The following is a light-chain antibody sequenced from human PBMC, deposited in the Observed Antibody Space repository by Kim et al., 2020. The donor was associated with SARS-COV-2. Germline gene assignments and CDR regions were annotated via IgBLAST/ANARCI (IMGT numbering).Light chain of an antibody. CDR1: QSLRDN. V-gene: IGKV3-11*01. CDR2: DAY. Sequence: SLCPGERAHLSYRASQSLRDNFAWYQQKPGQSPRLLSCDAYNWATGITARFSGSGCGKDFTLTISSLEPEDFAVYYCQQRSNWPYTFGQGTKLEI. CDR3: QQRSNWPYT. J-gene: IGKJ2*01.